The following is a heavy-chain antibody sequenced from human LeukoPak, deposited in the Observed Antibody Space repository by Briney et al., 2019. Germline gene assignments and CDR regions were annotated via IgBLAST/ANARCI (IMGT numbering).Heavy chain of an antibody. CDR1: GFTYGSSG. Sequence: GGSLRLSCAASGFTYGSSGMNWVRQAPGKGLEWVSFISSSSHYIYYADSVKDRFTISRDNAKDSLYLHLNSLRAEDTAVYYCARDKFSRYYASGSLPDLFDYWGQGTLVTVSS. CDR3: ARDKFSRYYASGSLPDLFDY. V-gene: IGHV3-21*01. J-gene: IGHJ4*02. D-gene: IGHD3-10*01. CDR2: ISSSSHYI.